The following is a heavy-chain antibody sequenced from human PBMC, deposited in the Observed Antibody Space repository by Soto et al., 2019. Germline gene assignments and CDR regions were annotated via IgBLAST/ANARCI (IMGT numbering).Heavy chain of an antibody. CDR1: GYTFTTYD. CDR2: MNPNSGDT. J-gene: IGHJ5*02. Sequence: RASVKVSCKASGYTFTTYDINWVRQATGQGLEWMGWMNPNSGDTGYAEKFQGRVTMTRNTAINTAYMELSSLTSEDTAVYYCARGRDYAFWSGLNWFDPWGQGTLVTVSS. V-gene: IGHV1-8*01. D-gene: IGHD3-3*01. CDR3: ARGRDYAFWSGLNWFDP.